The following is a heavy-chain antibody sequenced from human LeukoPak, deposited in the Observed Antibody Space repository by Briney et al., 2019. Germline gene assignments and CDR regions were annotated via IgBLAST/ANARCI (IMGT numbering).Heavy chain of an antibody. V-gene: IGHV4-30-2*01. J-gene: IGHJ5*02. D-gene: IGHD6-6*01. Sequence: PSETLSLTCAVSGGSISSGGYSWSWIRQPPGKGLEWIGYIYHSGSTYYNPSLKSRVTISVDRSKNQFSLKLSSVTAADTAVYYCARFSVAARRSNWFDPWGQGTLVTVSS. CDR1: GGSISSGGYS. CDR2: IYHSGST. CDR3: ARFSVAARRSNWFDP.